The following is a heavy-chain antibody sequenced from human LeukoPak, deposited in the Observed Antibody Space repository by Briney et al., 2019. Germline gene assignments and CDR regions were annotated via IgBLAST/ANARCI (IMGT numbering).Heavy chain of an antibody. CDR3: ATIHSRVTIFGVVIVYFDY. CDR1: GYTLTELS. D-gene: IGHD3-3*01. J-gene: IGHJ4*02. V-gene: IGHV1-24*01. CDR2: FDPEDGET. Sequence: GASVKVSCKVSGYTLTELSMHWVRQAPGKGLEWMGGFDPEDGETIYAQKFQGRVTMTEDTSTDTAYMELSSLRSEDTAVYYCATIHSRVTIFGVVIVYFDYWGQGTLVTVSS.